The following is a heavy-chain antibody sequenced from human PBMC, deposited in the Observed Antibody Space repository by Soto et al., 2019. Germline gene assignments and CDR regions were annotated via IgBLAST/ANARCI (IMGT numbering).Heavy chain of an antibody. CDR3: ARRGPYYYGSGSYGGIDP. CDR2: ISAYNGNT. CDR1: GYTFTSYG. Sequence: GASVKVSCKASGYTFTSYGISWVRQAPGQGLEWMGWISAYNGNTNYAQKLQGRVTMTTDTSTSTAYTELRSLRSDDTAVYYCARRGPYYYGSGSYGGIDPWGQGTLVTVSS. V-gene: IGHV1-18*01. J-gene: IGHJ5*02. D-gene: IGHD3-10*01.